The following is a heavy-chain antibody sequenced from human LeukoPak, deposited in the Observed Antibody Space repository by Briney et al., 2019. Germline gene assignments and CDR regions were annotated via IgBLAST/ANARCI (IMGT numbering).Heavy chain of an antibody. CDR1: GFTFSSYG. J-gene: IGHJ4*02. CDR3: AKGSTFTAASSSDFDY. D-gene: IGHD2-2*01. CDR2: ISYDGSNK. Sequence: PGGSLRLSCAASGFTFSSYGMHWVRQAPGKGPEWVAVISYDGSNKYCADSVKGRFTISRDNSKNTLYLQMNSLRAEDTAVYYCAKGSTFTAASSSDFDYWGQGTLVTVSS. V-gene: IGHV3-30*18.